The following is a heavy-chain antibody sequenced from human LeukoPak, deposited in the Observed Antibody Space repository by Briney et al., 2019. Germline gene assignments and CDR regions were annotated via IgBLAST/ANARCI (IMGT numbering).Heavy chain of an antibody. J-gene: IGHJ6*02. CDR1: GYTFTGYY. V-gene: IGHV1-2*02. CDR3: ARGSPIELLWFGELTKYYYYGMDV. D-gene: IGHD3-10*01. Sequence: GASVKVSCKASGYTFTGYYMHWVRQAPGQGLEWMGWINPNSGGTNYAQKFQGRVTMTRDTSISTAYMELSRLRSDDTAVYYCARGSPIELLWFGELTKYYYYGMDVWGQGTLVTVSS. CDR2: INPNSGGT.